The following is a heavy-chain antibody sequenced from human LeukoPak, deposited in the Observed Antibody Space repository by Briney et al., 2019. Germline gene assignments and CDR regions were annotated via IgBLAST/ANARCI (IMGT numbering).Heavy chain of an antibody. Sequence: SETLSLTCTVSGGSISSYYWSWIRQPPGKGLEWIGYIYYSGSTNYNPSLKSRVTISVDTSKNQFSLKLSSVTAADTAVYYYARVGYRPRYCSSTSCYNPINYYFDYWGQGTLVTVSS. CDR3: ARVGYRPRYCSSTSCYNPINYYFDY. V-gene: IGHV4-59*01. CDR2: IYYSGST. J-gene: IGHJ4*02. D-gene: IGHD2-2*01. CDR1: GGSISSYY.